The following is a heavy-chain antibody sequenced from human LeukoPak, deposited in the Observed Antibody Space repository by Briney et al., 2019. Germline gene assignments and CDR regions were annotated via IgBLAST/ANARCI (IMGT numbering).Heavy chain of an antibody. CDR3: VRDDNCGSGLDY. V-gene: IGHV3-74*01. J-gene: IGHJ4*02. CDR2: INTDGKHT. CDR1: GFTFSRYW. D-gene: IGHD6-19*01. Sequence: GGSLRLSCAASGFTFSRYWMHWVRLVPGKGPVWVSHINTDGKHTTYADSVKGRFTISRDDAKNTLYLQMTSLRAEDTALYYCVRDDNCGSGLDYWGQGVLVTVSS.